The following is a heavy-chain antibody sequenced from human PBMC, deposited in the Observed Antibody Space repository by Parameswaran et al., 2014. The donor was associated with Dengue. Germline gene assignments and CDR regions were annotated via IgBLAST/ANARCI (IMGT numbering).Heavy chain of an antibody. J-gene: IGHJ4*02. D-gene: IGHD1-26*01. V-gene: IGHV3-30-3*01. CDR3: TREGGIVGALDY. Sequence: WIRQPPGKGLECVAVISYDGSNKYYADSVKGRFTISRDNSKNTLYLQMNSLSAEDTAVYYCTREGGIVGALDYWGQGTPGHRLL. CDR2: ISYDGSNK.